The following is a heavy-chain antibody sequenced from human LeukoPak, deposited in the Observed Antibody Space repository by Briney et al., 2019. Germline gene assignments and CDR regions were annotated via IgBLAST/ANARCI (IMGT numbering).Heavy chain of an antibody. J-gene: IGHJ4*02. CDR1: GFTFSSYG. Sequence: PGGSLRLSCAASGFTFSSYGMHWVRQAPGKGLEWVAVISYDGSNKYYADSVKGRFTISRDNAKNSLYLQMNSLRAEDTAVYYCARTIYCSGGSCYSWDYWGQGTLVTVSS. CDR3: ARTIYCSGGSCYSWDY. CDR2: ISYDGSNK. D-gene: IGHD2-15*01. V-gene: IGHV3-30*03.